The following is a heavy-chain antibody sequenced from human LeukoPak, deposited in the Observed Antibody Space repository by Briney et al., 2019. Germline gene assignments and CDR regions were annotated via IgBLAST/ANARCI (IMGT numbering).Heavy chain of an antibody. CDR3: AKHEYSSSSYLVSY. CDR2: ISYDGSNK. Sequence: GRSLRLSCAASGFTFSSYAMHWVRQAPGKGLEWVAVISYDGSNKYYADSVKGRFTISRDNSKNTLYLQMNSLRAEDTAVYYCAKHEYSSSSYLVSYWGQGTLVTVSS. V-gene: IGHV3-30-3*02. D-gene: IGHD6-6*01. J-gene: IGHJ4*02. CDR1: GFTFSSYA.